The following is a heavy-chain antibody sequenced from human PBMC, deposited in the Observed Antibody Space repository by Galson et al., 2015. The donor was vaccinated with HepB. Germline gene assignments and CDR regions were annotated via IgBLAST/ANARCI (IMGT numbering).Heavy chain of an antibody. J-gene: IGHJ2*01. D-gene: IGHD4-17*01. CDR3: VSPRGAGAGDYQNWYFDL. Sequence: FLRLSCAASGFSFNYFPMHWVRQAPGKGLEWVAVISYTGSYTGYADFGRGRFTISRDNSKNALYLQMNSLRVEDTALYYCVSPRGAGAGDYQNWYFDLWGRGTLVTVSS. CDR1: GFSFNYFP. CDR2: ISYTGSYT. V-gene: IGHV3-30-3*01.